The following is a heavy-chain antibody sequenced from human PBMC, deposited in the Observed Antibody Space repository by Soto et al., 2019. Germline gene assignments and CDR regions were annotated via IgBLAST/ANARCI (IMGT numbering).Heavy chain of an antibody. CDR1: GFTFSSYA. CDR2: ISGSGGST. J-gene: IGHJ4*02. D-gene: IGHD6-19*01. V-gene: IGHV3-23*01. CDR3: ARRSSRWYFDY. Sequence: EVQLLESGGGLVQPGGSLRLSCAASGFTFSSYAMSWVRQAPGKGLEWVSAISGSGGSTYYADSVKGRFTISGDNSKYTLDLQMNSLRAEDTAVYYCARRSSRWYFDYWGQGTLVTVSS.